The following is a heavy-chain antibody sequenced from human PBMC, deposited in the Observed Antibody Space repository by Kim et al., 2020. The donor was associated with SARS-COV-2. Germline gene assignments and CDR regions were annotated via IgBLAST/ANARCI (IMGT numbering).Heavy chain of an antibody. D-gene: IGHD3-9*01. J-gene: IGHJ4*02. CDR3: TTDPSHFQYFASFDY. V-gene: IGHV3-15*01. Sequence: GGSLRLSCAASGFTLRNAWMGWVRQAPGKGLEWVGRIRRIDDGGTTAYAAPEKVRFTLTRDDSKNTVYLQMGSLTTEDTALYYCTTDPSHFQYFASFDYWGQGTLVTVSS. CDR2: IRRIDDGGTT. CDR1: GFTLRNAW.